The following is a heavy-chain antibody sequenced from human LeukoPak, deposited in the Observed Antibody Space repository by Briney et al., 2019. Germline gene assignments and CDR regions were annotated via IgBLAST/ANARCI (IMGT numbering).Heavy chain of an antibody. Sequence: GGSLRLSCAASGFTFSSYSMNWVRQAPGKGLEWVSSISNSSSYIYYADSVKGRFTISRDNAKNSLYLQMNSLRAEDTAVYYCARTYGGNSLVDYWGQGTLVTVSS. J-gene: IGHJ4*02. CDR1: GFTFSSYS. D-gene: IGHD4-23*01. CDR2: ISNSSSYI. CDR3: ARTYGGNSLVDY. V-gene: IGHV3-21*01.